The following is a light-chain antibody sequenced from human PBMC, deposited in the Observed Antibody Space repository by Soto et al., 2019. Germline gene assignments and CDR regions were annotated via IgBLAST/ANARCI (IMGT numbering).Light chain of an antibody. Sequence: EILMTQSPATLSVFPGERATLSCRASQSVSSNLAWYQQKPGQAPRLLIYGASTRATGIPARFSGSGSGTEFTLTISSLQSEYFAVYYCQQYNNLPPWTFGQGTKVEIK. J-gene: IGKJ1*01. CDR2: GAS. V-gene: IGKV3-15*01. CDR3: QQYNNLPPWT. CDR1: QSVSSN.